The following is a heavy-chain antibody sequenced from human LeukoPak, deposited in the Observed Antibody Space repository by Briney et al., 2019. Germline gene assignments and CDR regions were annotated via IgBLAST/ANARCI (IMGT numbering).Heavy chain of an antibody. CDR1: GFMFSSNW. J-gene: IGHJ4*02. CDR3: AKEGRSLQTY. D-gene: IGHD5-24*01. V-gene: IGHV3-7*03. Sequence: GGSLRLSCAASGFMFSSNWMSWVRLAPGKGLEWVANIKEDGTETYYVDSVKGRFTISRDNAKNSLYLQMNSLSVEDTAVYYCAKEGRSLQTYWGQGTLVTVSS. CDR2: IKEDGTET.